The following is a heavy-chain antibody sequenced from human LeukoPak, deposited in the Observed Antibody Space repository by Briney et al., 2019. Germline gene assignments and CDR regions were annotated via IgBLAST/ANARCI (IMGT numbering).Heavy chain of an antibody. V-gene: IGHV3-21*01. D-gene: IGHD1-26*01. J-gene: IGHJ6*03. CDR3: ARDPYSGSYGNYYYYFMDV. CDR2: ITSGSSYR. CDR1: GFTFSSYN. Sequence: GGSLRLSCAASGFTFSSYNMNWVRKAPGKGLEWVSPITSGSSYRFYADSVKGRFTISRDNAKNSLYLQMNSLRAEDTAAYYCARDPYSGSYGNYYYYFMDVWGKGTTVTISS.